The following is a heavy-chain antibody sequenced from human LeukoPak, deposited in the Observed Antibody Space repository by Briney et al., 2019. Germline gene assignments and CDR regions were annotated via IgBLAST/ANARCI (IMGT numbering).Heavy chain of an antibody. V-gene: IGHV3-7*01. CDR1: GFSFRSHG. Sequence: PGGSLRLSCAASGFSFRSHGMNWVRQAPGKGPEWVANIKQDGSDKYYVDSVKGRFTISRDNAKNSLYLQMNSLRVEDTAVYYCASDTIYWGQGALVTVSS. CDR3: ASDTIY. J-gene: IGHJ4*02. CDR2: IKQDGSDK. D-gene: IGHD3-3*01.